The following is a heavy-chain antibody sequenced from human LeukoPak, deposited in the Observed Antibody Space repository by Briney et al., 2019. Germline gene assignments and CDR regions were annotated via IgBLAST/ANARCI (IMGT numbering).Heavy chain of an antibody. Sequence: PGGSLRLSCAASGFTFSSYSMNWVRQAPGKGLGWVSYISSSSSTIYYADSVKGRFTISRDNSKDTLYLQMNSLRAEDTAVYYCAKDFGVGGAFDIWGQGTMVTVSS. J-gene: IGHJ3*02. CDR2: ISSSSSTI. D-gene: IGHD3-3*01. CDR3: AKDFGVGGAFDI. CDR1: GFTFSSYS. V-gene: IGHV3-48*01.